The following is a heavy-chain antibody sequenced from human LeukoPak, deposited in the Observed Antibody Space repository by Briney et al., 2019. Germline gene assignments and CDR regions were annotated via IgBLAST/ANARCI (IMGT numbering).Heavy chain of an antibody. V-gene: IGHV3-23*01. CDR2: ISGSGGST. CDR3: AKDRSCTNDICHGDFDY. D-gene: IGHD2-8*01. CDR1: GFTFSSYA. Sequence: GGSLRLSCAASGFTFSSYAVSWVRQVPGKGLEWVSSISGSGGSTYSADSVKGRFTISRDNSKNTLYLQMNSLRAEDTALYYCAKDRSCTNDICHGDFDYWGQGTLVTVSS. J-gene: IGHJ4*02.